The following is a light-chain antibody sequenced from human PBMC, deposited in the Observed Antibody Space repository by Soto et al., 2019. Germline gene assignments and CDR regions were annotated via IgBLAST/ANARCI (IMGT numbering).Light chain of an antibody. CDR3: MQALQTPYT. J-gene: IGKJ2*01. CDR2: LVS. Sequence: VMTQSPLSLPVTPGEPASISCRSSQSLLHSNGYNYLDWYLQKPGQSPQLLIYLVSSRASGVPDRFSGSGSGTDFTLKISRVEAEDAGVYYCMQALQTPYTFGQGTKLEIK. CDR1: QSLLHSNGYNY. V-gene: IGKV2-28*01.